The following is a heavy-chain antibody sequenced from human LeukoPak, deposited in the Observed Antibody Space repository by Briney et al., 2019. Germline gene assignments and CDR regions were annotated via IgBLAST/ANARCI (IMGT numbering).Heavy chain of an antibody. Sequence: PGGSLRLSCAASGFTFSSYAMSWVRQAPGKGLEWVSAISGSGGSTYYADSVKGRFTISRDNSKNTLYLQMNSLRAEDTAVYYCAKDHIVVVPAAGPQNWYFDLWGRGTLVTVSS. CDR3: AKDHIVVVPAAGPQNWYFDL. CDR1: GFTFSSYA. D-gene: IGHD2-2*01. CDR2: ISGSGGST. J-gene: IGHJ2*01. V-gene: IGHV3-23*01.